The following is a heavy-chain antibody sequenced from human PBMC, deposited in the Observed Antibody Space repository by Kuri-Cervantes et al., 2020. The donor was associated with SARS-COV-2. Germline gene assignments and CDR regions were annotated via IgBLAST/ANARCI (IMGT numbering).Heavy chain of an antibody. D-gene: IGHD1-20*01. CDR3: ARDKIEYNWNQDYYYYMDV. J-gene: IGHJ6*03. V-gene: IGHV3-19*01. CDR2: VSWNGSRT. CDR1: GFTFSNAW. Sequence: GESLKISCAASGFTFSNAWMSWVRQAPGKGLEWVSGVSWNGSRTHYADSVKGRFIISRDNSRNFLYQQMNSLRPEDMAVYYCARDKIEYNWNQDYYYYMDVWGKGTTVTVSS.